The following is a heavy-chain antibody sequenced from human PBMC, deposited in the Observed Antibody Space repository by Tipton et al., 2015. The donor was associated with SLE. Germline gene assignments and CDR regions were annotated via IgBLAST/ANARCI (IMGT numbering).Heavy chain of an antibody. V-gene: IGHV3-30*18. CDR1: GFTVSSNY. Sequence: SLRLSCAASGFTVSSNYMSWVRQAPGKGLEWVAVISYDGKDKYYADSVKGRFTITRDNSKNTLYLQMNSLRAEDTAVYYCAKDGFGGYTSGAFDIWGQGTMVTVSS. J-gene: IGHJ3*02. CDR2: ISYDGKDK. D-gene: IGHD5-12*01. CDR3: AKDGFGGYTSGAFDI.